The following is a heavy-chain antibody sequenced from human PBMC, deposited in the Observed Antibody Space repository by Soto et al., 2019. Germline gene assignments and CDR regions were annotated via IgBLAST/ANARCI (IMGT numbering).Heavy chain of an antibody. CDR1: GYTFTSYA. V-gene: IGHV1-3*01. Sequence: SVKVSCKASGYTFTSYAMHWVRQVPGQRREWMGWINAGNGNTKYSQKFQGRVTITRDTSASTAYMELSSLRSEETAVYYCARERFVEWYYYYGMDVWGQGTTVTVSS. J-gene: IGHJ6*02. CDR2: INAGNGNT. CDR3: ARERFVEWYYYYGMDV. D-gene: IGHD3-3*01.